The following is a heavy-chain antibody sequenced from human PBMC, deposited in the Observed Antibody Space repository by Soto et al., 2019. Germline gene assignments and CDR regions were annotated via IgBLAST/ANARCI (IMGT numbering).Heavy chain of an antibody. Sequence: SETLSLTCTVSGYSISSGYYWGWIRQPPGKGLEWIGSIYHSGSTYYNPSLKSRVTISVDTSKNQFSLKLSSVTAADTAVYYCARENEFWSGYYFAFDIWGQGTMVTVSS. J-gene: IGHJ3*02. CDR3: ARENEFWSGYYFAFDI. CDR2: IYHSGST. CDR1: GYSISSGYY. V-gene: IGHV4-38-2*02. D-gene: IGHD3-3*01.